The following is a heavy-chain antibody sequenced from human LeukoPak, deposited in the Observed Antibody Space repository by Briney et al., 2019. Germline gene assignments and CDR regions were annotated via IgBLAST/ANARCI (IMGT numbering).Heavy chain of an antibody. CDR2: ISGSGGST. Sequence: PGRSLRLSCAASGFTFSSYAMSWVRQAPGKGLEWVSAISGSGGSTYYADSVKGRFTISRDNSKNTLYLQMNSLRAEDTAVYYCAKDDYYDSSGYYDAFDIWGQGTMVTVSS. CDR1: GFTFSSYA. D-gene: IGHD3-22*01. V-gene: IGHV3-23*01. CDR3: AKDDYYDSSGYYDAFDI. J-gene: IGHJ3*02.